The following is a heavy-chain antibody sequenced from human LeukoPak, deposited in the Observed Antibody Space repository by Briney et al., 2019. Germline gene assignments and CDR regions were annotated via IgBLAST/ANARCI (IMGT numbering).Heavy chain of an antibody. Sequence: NSSETLSLTCTVAGGSISSYYWIWIRQPPGKGLEWIGYIFYSGSTNYNPSLKSRVTISLDTSKNQFSLKLNSVTAADTAVYYCAREHGSGSYNYFDHWGQGTLVTVSS. CDR1: GGSISSYY. CDR3: AREHGSGSYNYFDH. CDR2: IFYSGST. D-gene: IGHD3-10*01. J-gene: IGHJ4*02. V-gene: IGHV4-59*01.